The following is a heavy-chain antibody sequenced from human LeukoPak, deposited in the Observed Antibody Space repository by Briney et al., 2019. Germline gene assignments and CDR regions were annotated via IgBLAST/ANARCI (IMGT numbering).Heavy chain of an antibody. V-gene: IGHV3-9*01. CDR2: ISWNSGYI. J-gene: IGHJ4*02. CDR1: GFSFDDYA. CDR3: AKVRGTYSSGFFFDY. D-gene: IGHD6-19*01. Sequence: PGRSLRLSRAASGFSFDDYAMHWVRQAPGRGLEWLSIISWNSGYIGYADSVKGRFTISRDNAKNSLYLQMNSLRAEDTAFYYCAKVRGTYSSGFFFDYWGQGALVTVSS.